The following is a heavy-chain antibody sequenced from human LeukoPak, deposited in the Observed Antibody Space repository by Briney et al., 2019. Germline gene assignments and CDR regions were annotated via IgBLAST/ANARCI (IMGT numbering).Heavy chain of an antibody. D-gene: IGHD4-23*01. CDR2: IRYDGSNK. CDR3: TRGDDYGANARLPKFNWFDP. CDR1: GFAFNTYG. J-gene: IGHJ5*02. Sequence: PGGSLRLSCITSGFAFNTYGMHWVRQAPGKGLEWVAYIRYDGSNKNYADSVKGRFAISRDNSKDMVYLQMNSLRPEDSAIYYCTRGDDYGANARLPKFNWFDPWGQGTLVTVSS. V-gene: IGHV3-30*02.